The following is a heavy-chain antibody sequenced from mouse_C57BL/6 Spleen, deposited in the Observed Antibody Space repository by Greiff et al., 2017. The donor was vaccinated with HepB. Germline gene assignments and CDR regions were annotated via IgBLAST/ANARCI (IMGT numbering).Heavy chain of an antibody. V-gene: IGHV3-6*01. CDR3: AIYYSNYPFAY. D-gene: IGHD2-5*01. CDR1: GYSITSGYY. Sequence: EVKVEESGPGLVKPSQSLSLTCSVPGYSITSGYYWNWIRQFPGNKLEWMGYISYDGSNNYNPSLKNRISITRDTSKNQFFLKLNSVTTEDTSTYYCAIYYSNYPFAYWGQGTLVTVSA. CDR2: ISYDGSN. J-gene: IGHJ3*01.